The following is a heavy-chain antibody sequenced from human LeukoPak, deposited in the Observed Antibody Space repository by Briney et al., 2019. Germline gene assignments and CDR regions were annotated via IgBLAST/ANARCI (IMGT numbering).Heavy chain of an antibody. J-gene: IGHJ4*02. CDR1: GFTFSSYE. D-gene: IGHD3-10*01. Sequence: PGGSLRLSCAASGFTFSSYEMNWVRQAPGKGLEWFSYISSSGSRIYYADSVKGRFTIPRDNAKNSLYLQMNSLRAEDTAVYYCARVRGGNEGSGSFFDYWGQGTLVTVSS. CDR2: ISSSGSRI. CDR3: ARVRGGNEGSGSFFDY. V-gene: IGHV3-48*03.